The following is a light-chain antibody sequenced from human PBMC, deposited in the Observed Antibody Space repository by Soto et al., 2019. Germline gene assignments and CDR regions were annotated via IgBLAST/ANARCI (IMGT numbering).Light chain of an antibody. CDR3: QQYAKWPRT. CDR2: GAS. CDR1: QSVSRK. J-gene: IGKJ1*01. V-gene: IGKV3-15*01. Sequence: IMMTQSPATLSVYTGERATLSYRASQSVSRKLAWYQQTRGQAPRLLIYGASTRATGVPARFSGSGSGTEFTLTISNLQSEDFAVYHCQQYAKWPRTFAQRGKADI.